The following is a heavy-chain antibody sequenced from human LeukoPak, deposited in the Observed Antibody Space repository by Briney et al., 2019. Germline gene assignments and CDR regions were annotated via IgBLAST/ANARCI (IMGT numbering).Heavy chain of an antibody. J-gene: IGHJ6*03. CDR2: ITTSSTYT. Sequence: GSLRLSCEASRFSFSSYNMDWVRQTPGKGLEWISSITTSSTYTFYADSVKGRFTISRDNARNSLYLQMNSLTAEDTAVYYCARDPYSGAYGNTYYYYMDVWGKGTTVTISS. V-gene: IGHV3-21*01. D-gene: IGHD1-26*01. CDR1: RFSFSSYN. CDR3: ARDPYSGAYGNTYYYYMDV.